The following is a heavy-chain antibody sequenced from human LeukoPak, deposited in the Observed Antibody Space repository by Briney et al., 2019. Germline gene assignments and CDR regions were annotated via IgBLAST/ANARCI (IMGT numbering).Heavy chain of an antibody. CDR2: INPNSGGT. CDR1: GYTFTGYY. CDR3: ARDFLRAVNWFDP. D-gene: IGHD3-3*01. Sequence: GASVKVSCKASGYTFTGYYMHWVRQAPGQGLEWMGWINPNSGGTNYAQKFQGRVTMTRDTSISTAYMELSRLRSDDTAVYYCARDFLRAVNWFDPWGQGTLVTVSS. V-gene: IGHV1-2*02. J-gene: IGHJ5*02.